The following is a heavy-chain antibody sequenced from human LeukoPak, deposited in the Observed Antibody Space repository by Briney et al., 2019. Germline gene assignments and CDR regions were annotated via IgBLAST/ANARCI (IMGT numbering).Heavy chain of an antibody. CDR2: INPNNGGP. CDR1: GYTFTGYY. CDR3: ARDVDIVATGTFDI. Sequence: ASVKVSCKASGYTFTGYYMHWMRQAPGQGLEWVAWINPNNGGPNYAQKFQGRVTVTRDTSISTAYMELSRLTSDDTAVYYCARDVDIVATGTFDIWGQGTMVTVSS. V-gene: IGHV1-2*02. D-gene: IGHD5-12*01. J-gene: IGHJ3*02.